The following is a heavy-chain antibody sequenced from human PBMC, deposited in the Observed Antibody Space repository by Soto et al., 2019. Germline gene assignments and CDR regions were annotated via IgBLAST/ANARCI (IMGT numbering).Heavy chain of an antibody. CDR2: FDPEDGET. CDR1: GYTLTELS. J-gene: IGHJ4*02. Sequence: QVQLVQSGADVKKTGVSVKVSCKVSGYTLTELSMHWGRQAPGKGLEWMGGFDPEDGETIYAQKFQGRVTMTEDTSTDTAYMELSSLRSEDTAVYYCATDPGIVGATTLFDYWGQGTLVTVSS. CDR3: ATDPGIVGATTLFDY. D-gene: IGHD1-26*01. V-gene: IGHV1-24*01.